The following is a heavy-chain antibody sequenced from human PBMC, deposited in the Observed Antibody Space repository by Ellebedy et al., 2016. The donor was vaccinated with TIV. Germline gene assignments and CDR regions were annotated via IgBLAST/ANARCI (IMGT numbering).Heavy chain of an antibody. Sequence: GESLKISCAASGFTFSSLAMNWVRQAPGKGLEWVSGISGSGGTTYYTDSVKGRFTISRDNSKNTLYLQMNSLRVKDPAVYYCVGRPQSSGWYGPFDYWGQGTLVTVSS. D-gene: IGHD6-19*01. CDR3: VGRPQSSGWYGPFDY. J-gene: IGHJ4*02. CDR1: GFTFSSLA. V-gene: IGHV3-23*01. CDR2: ISGSGGTT.